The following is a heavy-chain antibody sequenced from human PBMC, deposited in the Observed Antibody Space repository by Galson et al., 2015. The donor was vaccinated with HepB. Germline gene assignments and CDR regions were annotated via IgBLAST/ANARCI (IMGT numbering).Heavy chain of an antibody. Sequence: SLRLSCAASGFTFSSYWMSWVRQAPGKGLEWVANIKQDGSEKYYVDSVKGRFTISRDNAKNSLYLQMNSLRAEDTAVYYCARSPTTVTSRRPASQQNWGQGTLVTVSS. CDR2: IKQDGSEK. J-gene: IGHJ4*02. CDR3: ARSPTTVTSRRPASQQN. D-gene: IGHD4-17*01. CDR1: GFTFSSYW. V-gene: IGHV3-7*03.